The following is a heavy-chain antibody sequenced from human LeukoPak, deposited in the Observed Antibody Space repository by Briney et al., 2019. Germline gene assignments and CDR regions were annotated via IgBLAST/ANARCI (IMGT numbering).Heavy chain of an antibody. CDR2: ISSSSSYI. CDR1: GFTFSSYS. D-gene: IGHD6-19*01. Sequence: GGSLRLSCAASGFTFSSYSMNWIRQAPGKGLEWVSSISSSSSYIYYADSVKGRFTISRDNAKNSLYLQMNSLRAEDTAVYYCARNRIAVAGAFDYWGQGTLVTVSS. J-gene: IGHJ4*02. V-gene: IGHV3-21*01. CDR3: ARNRIAVAGAFDY.